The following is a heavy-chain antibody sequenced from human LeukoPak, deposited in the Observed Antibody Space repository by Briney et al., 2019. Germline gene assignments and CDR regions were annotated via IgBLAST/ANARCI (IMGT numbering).Heavy chain of an antibody. CDR3: ARLRGNIAFDI. V-gene: IGHV3-33*08. CDR1: GFSVTNNY. Sequence: GGSLRLSCAVSGFSVTNNYMSWVRQAPGKGLEWVAVIWYDASEKFYADSVKGRFAISRDNSKNTLDLQMSSLRAEDTALYYCARLRGNIAFDIWGQGTMVTVSS. CDR2: IWYDASEK. J-gene: IGHJ3*02.